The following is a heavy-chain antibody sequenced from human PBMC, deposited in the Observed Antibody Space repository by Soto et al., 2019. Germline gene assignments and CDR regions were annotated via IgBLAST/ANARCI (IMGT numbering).Heavy chain of an antibody. D-gene: IGHD1-1*01. CDR3: AKDPPQTGTTFDY. Sequence: GGSLRLSCAASGFTFGSYAMSWVRQAPGKGLEWASTINNSGGSTYYPDSVKGRFTISRDNSKNTLYLQMNSLRADDTAVYYCAKDPPQTGTTFDYWGQGSLVTVSS. CDR1: GFTFGSYA. J-gene: IGHJ4*02. CDR2: INNSGGST. V-gene: IGHV3-23*01.